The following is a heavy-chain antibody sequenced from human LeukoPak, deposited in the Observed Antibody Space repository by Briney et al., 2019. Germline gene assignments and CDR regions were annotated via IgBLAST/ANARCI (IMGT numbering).Heavy chain of an antibody. CDR1: GGSISSGGYY. J-gene: IGHJ4*02. Sequence: SETLSLTCTVSGGSISSGGYYWSWIRQPPGKGLEWIGEINHSGSTNYIPSLKSRVTISVDTSKNQFSLKLSPVTAADTAVYYCARIRYSSSWYYFDYWGQGTLVTVSS. CDR2: INHSGST. CDR3: ARIRYSSSWYYFDY. V-gene: IGHV4-39*07. D-gene: IGHD6-13*01.